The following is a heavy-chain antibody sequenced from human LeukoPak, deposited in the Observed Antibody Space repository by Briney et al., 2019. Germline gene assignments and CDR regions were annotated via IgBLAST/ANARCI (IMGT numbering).Heavy chain of an antibody. Sequence: GESLKISCQGSGYPFTNYWIGWVRQMPGKGLEWMGIVYPGDSDTRYRPSFRGQVTISADRSINTAYLQWSSLKASDTAMYYCARHKHYRDGTGYYPIDFWGQGTLVTVSS. CDR1: GYPFTNYW. CDR2: VYPGDSDT. CDR3: ARHKHYRDGTGYYPIDF. V-gene: IGHV5-51*01. D-gene: IGHD3-22*01. J-gene: IGHJ4*02.